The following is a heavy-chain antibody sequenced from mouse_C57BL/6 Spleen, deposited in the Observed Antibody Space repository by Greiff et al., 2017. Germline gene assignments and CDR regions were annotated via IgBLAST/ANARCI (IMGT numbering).Heavy chain of an antibody. J-gene: IGHJ4*01. Sequence: QVQLQQPGAELVRPGTSVTLSCKASGYTFTSYWMHWVKQRPGQGLEWIGVIDPSDSYTNYNHKFTGKATLTVDTSSSTAYMQLSIMTSEDSAVYYCARSADNYGSSNIYYAMDYWGQGTSVTVSS. V-gene: IGHV1-59*01. CDR3: ARSADNYGSSNIYYAMDY. CDR2: IDPSDSYT. CDR1: GYTFTSYW. D-gene: IGHD1-1*01.